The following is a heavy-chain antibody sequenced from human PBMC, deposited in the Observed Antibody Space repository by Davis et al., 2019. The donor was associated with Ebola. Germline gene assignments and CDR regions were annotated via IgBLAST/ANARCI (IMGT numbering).Heavy chain of an antibody. D-gene: IGHD6-13*01. CDR1: GGTFSSYA. CDR2: IIPIFGTA. Sequence: AASVKVSCKASGGTFSSYAISWVRQAPGQGLEWMGGIIPIFGTANYAQKFQGRVTITADKSTSTAYMELRSLRSDDTAVYYCARGSSSWPNDAFDIWGQGTMVTVSS. CDR3: ARGSSSWPNDAFDI. V-gene: IGHV1-69*06. J-gene: IGHJ3*02.